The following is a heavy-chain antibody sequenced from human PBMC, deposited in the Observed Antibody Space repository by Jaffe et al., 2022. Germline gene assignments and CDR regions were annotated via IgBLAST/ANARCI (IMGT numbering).Heavy chain of an antibody. Sequence: QVQLVQSGAEVKKPGSSVKVSCKASGGTFSSYAISWVRQAPGQGLEWMGGIIPIFGTANYAQKFQGRVTITTDESTSTAYMELSSLRSEDTAVYYCAREFYLGTAQTNWYFDLWGRGTLVTVSS. D-gene: IGHD1-1*01. CDR3: AREFYLGTAQTNWYFDL. J-gene: IGHJ2*01. CDR1: GGTFSSYA. V-gene: IGHV1-69*05. CDR2: IIPIFGTA.